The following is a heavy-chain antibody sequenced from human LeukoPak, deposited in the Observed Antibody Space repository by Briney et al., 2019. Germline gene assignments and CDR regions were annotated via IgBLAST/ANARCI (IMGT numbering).Heavy chain of an antibody. V-gene: IGHV4-59*01. CDR1: GDSMTSDY. J-gene: IGHJ4*02. D-gene: IGHD3-10*01. CDR2: VYHSGTS. Sequence: PSETLSLTCTVSGDSMTSDYWTWIRQPPGKGLEWLGYVYHSGTSFYNPALKSRLTISIDTSKKQFSLNVISVTTAATALYFCARDRGIGYGPSDLDSWGPGVLVTVSS. CDR3: ARDRGIGYGPSDLDS.